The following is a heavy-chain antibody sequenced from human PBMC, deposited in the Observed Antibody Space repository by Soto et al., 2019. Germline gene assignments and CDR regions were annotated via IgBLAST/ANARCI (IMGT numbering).Heavy chain of an antibody. Sequence: QVQLVQSGAEVKKPGSSVKVSCKASGGTFSSYAISWVRQAPGQGLEWMGGIIQIFGTANYAQKFQGRVKITADKTPSTAYMELGSLRSEDTAVDYCGSGGGYQLLYYFDYWGPGTLVTVSS. D-gene: IGHD2-2*01. CDR2: IIQIFGTA. CDR1: GGTFSSYA. CDR3: GSGGGYQLLYYFDY. J-gene: IGHJ4*02. V-gene: IGHV1-69*06.